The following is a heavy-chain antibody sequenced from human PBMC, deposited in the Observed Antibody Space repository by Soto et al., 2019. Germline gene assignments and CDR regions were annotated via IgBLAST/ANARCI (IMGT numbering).Heavy chain of an antibody. D-gene: IGHD6-19*01. Sequence: QVQLVQSGAEVKKPGASVKVSCKASGYTITSYGISWVRQAPGQGLEWMGWISAYNGNTNYAQKLQGRVTMTTDTSTSTAYMELRSLRSDDTAVYYCARHPYPYSSGWYAPDYWGQGTLVTVSS. CDR1: GYTITSYG. J-gene: IGHJ4*02. V-gene: IGHV1-18*01. CDR3: ARHPYPYSSGWYAPDY. CDR2: ISAYNGNT.